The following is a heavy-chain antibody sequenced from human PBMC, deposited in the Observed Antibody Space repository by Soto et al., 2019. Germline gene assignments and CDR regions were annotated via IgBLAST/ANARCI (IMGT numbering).Heavy chain of an antibody. J-gene: IGHJ4*02. Sequence: SVKVSCKASGGTFSSYAISWVRQAPGQGLEWMGGIIPIFGTANYAQKFQGRVTITADESTSTAYMELSSLRSEDTAVYYCARNVYDYVWGSSVDYWGQGTLVTVSS. CDR3: ARNVYDYVWGSSVDY. CDR2: IIPIFGTA. D-gene: IGHD3-16*01. CDR1: GGTFSSYA. V-gene: IGHV1-69*13.